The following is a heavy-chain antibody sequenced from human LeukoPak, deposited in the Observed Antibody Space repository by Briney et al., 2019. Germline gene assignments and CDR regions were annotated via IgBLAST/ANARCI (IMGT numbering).Heavy chain of an antibody. CDR2: IHHSGSI. V-gene: IGHV4-34*01. CDR3: ARGGDRSFDY. CDR1: GGSFSGYY. D-gene: IGHD3-10*01. Sequence: SETLSLTCAVYGGSFSGYYWSWIRQPPGKGLEWIAEIHHSGSINYNPSLKSRVTISVDKAKNQFSLNLNSVTAADTAVYYCARGGDRSFDYWGQGTLVTVSS. J-gene: IGHJ4*02.